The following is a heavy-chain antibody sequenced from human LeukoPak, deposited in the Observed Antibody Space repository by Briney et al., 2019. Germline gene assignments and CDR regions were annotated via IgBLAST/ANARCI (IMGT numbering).Heavy chain of an antibody. V-gene: IGHV1-24*01. CDR2: FDPEDGET. CDR1: GYTLTELS. Sequence: ASVKVSCKVSGYTLTELSMHWVRQAPGKGLEWMGGFDPEDGETIYAQKFQGRVTMTEDTSTDTAYMELSSLRSEDTAVYYCARLGRGYYYDYYGMDVWGQGTTVTVSS. CDR3: ARLGRGYYYDYYGMDV. J-gene: IGHJ6*02.